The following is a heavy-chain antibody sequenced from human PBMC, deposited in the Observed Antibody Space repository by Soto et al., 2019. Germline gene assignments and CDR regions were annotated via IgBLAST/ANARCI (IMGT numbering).Heavy chain of an antibody. CDR1: GFTFSSYG. J-gene: IGHJ3*02. Sequence: QVQLVESGGGVVQPGRSLRLSCAASGFTFSSYGMHWVRQAPGKGLAWVAVIWYDGSNKYYADSVKGRFTISRDNSKNTLYLQMNSLRAEDTAVYYCARDYYDSSGYSYDAFDIWGQGTMVTVSS. CDR3: ARDYYDSSGYSYDAFDI. V-gene: IGHV3-33*01. D-gene: IGHD3-22*01. CDR2: IWYDGSNK.